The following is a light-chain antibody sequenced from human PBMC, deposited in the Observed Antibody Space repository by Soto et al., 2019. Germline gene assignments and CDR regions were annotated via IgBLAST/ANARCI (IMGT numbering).Light chain of an antibody. Sequence: EIVLTQSPGTLSLSPGERATLSCRASQSVSSVSLAWYQQKPGRAPRLLVYGASTRTTGIPDRFSGSGSGTDFTLTISRLEPEDFAVYYCQQYGGSPLVTFGQGTKLEIK. CDR3: QQYGGSPLVT. V-gene: IGKV3-20*01. J-gene: IGKJ2*01. CDR2: GAS. CDR1: QSVSSVS.